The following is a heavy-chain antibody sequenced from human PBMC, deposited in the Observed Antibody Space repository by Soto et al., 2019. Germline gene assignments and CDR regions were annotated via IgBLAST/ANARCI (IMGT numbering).Heavy chain of an antibody. V-gene: IGHV4-4*02. CDR3: ARAAPNLDFSFDP. CDR1: GGSISSSNW. J-gene: IGHJ5*02. Sequence: PSETLSLTCAVSGGSISSSNWWSWVRQPPGKGLEWIGEIYHSGSTNYNPSLKSRVTISVDKSKNQFSLKLSSVTAADTAVYYCARAAPNLDFSFDPWGQGTLVTVSS. D-gene: IGHD3-3*01. CDR2: IYHSGST.